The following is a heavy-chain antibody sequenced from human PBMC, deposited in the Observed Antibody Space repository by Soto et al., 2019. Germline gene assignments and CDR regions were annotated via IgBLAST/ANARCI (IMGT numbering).Heavy chain of an antibody. CDR3: AREGIVVVPAASRVDYFDY. V-gene: IGHV3-30-3*01. D-gene: IGHD2-2*01. Sequence: PGGSLRLSCAASGFTFSSYAMHWVRQAPGKGLEWVAVISYDGSNKYYADSVKGRFTISRDNSKNTLYLQMNSLRAEDTAVYYCAREGIVVVPAASRVDYFDYWGQGTLVTVSS. CDR2: ISYDGSNK. CDR1: GFTFSSYA. J-gene: IGHJ4*02.